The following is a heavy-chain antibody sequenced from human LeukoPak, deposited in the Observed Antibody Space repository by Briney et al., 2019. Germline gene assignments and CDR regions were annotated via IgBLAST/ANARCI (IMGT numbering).Heavy chain of an antibody. CDR1: SFSFDSHS. D-gene: IGHD1-14*01. V-gene: IGHV3-21*01. CDR2: ISSDSHHI. J-gene: IGHJ3*02. CDR3: ASAGVYCRTTDCYAFDI. Sequence: GGSLRLSCTASSFSFDSHSMNWVRQAPGKGLQWVSSISSDSHHIYYADSVKGRFTSSRDNAKNLVFLQMNSLRAEDTAVYYCASAGVYCRTTDCYAFDIWGQGTLVSVSS.